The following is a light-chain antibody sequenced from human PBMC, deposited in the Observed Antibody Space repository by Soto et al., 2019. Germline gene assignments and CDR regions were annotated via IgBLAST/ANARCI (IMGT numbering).Light chain of an antibody. CDR2: DVS. CDR3: QQYNSYPLT. V-gene: IGKV1-5*01. J-gene: IGKJ4*01. CDR1: QSISNW. Sequence: DIQMTQSPSTLSASVGYRVTITCRASQSISNWLAWYQQKPGKAPTLLIYDVSRLESGVPSRFSGSGSGTEFTLTISSLQPEDFATYYCQQYNSYPLTFGGGTKVDIK.